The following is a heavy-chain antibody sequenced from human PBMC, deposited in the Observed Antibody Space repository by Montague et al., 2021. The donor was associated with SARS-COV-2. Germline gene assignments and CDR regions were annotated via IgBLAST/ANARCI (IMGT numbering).Heavy chain of an antibody. CDR2: FSNNGDT. Sequence: SETLSLTCTVSGDSISRYYWAWIRQPPGRGLEWVAHFSNNGDTRYNPSLKSRVTISTDTSKNQFSLMMPSVTAADTAFYFCARVPRYDAFESWGQGTLVSVSS. D-gene: IGHD3-16*01. V-gene: IGHV4-59*01. CDR3: ARVPRYDAFES. CDR1: GDSISRYY. J-gene: IGHJ4*02.